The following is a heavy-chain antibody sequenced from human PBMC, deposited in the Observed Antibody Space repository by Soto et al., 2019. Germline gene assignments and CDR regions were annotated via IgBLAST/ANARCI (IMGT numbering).Heavy chain of an antibody. V-gene: IGHV1-69*06. CDR3: AVVKGADSYYYGMDV. J-gene: IGHJ6*02. Sequence: ASVKVSCKASGGTFSSYAISWVRQAPGQGLEWMGGIIPIFGTANYAQKFQGRVTITADKSTSTAYMELSSLRSEDTAVYYCAVVKGADSYYYGMDVWGQGTTVTVSS. CDR1: GGTFSSYA. CDR2: IIPIFGTA. D-gene: IGHD2-15*01.